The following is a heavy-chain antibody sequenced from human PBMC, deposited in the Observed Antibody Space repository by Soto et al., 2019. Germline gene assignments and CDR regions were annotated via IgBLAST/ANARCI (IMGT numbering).Heavy chain of an antibody. CDR2: INTHNGHT. CDR3: ARTDIWAY. CDR1: GFTFTDFS. Sequence: QVQLEQSGPEVKKPGASVKVSCKTSGFTFTDFSMHWVRQAPGQRLQWMGWINTHNGHTQYSPGFADRVTMPTDPSASTALMELKGRRSDDTAFYYCARTDIWAYGGQGTLVTFSS. J-gene: IGHJ4*02. D-gene: IGHD2-15*01. V-gene: IGHV1-18*01.